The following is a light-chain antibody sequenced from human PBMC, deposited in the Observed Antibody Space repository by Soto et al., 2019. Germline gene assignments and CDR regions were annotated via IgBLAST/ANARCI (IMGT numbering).Light chain of an antibody. Sequence: QSALTQPASVSGSPGQSITISCTGTSRDVGNYDLVSWYQQHPGKAPKLMIYEVTKRPSGVSDRFSGSKSDNTASLTISGLQAEDEAAYYCSSYAGRTSVTFGGGTKVTVL. CDR3: SSYAGRTSVT. CDR1: SRDVGNYDL. J-gene: IGLJ2*01. V-gene: IGLV2-23*02. CDR2: EVT.